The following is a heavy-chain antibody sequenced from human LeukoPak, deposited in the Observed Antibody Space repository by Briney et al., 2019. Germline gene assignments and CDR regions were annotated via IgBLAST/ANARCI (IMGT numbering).Heavy chain of an antibody. CDR3: ARVIDGYTLGDSDY. CDR1: GFTVSSNC. V-gene: IGHV3-53*04. CDR2: IYSGGST. D-gene: IGHD5-24*01. Sequence: GGSLRLSCAASGFTVSSNCKSWVRQAPGKGLEWVSVIYSGGSTYYADSVKGRFTISRHNSKNTLYLQMNSLRAEDTAVYYCARVIDGYTLGDSDYWGQGTLVTVSS. J-gene: IGHJ4*02.